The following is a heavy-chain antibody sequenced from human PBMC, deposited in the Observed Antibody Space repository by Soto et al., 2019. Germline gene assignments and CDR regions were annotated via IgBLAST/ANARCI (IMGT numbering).Heavy chain of an antibody. CDR1: GFTFDHYA. Sequence: GGSLRLSCAASGFTFDHYAMHWVRQAPGKGLEWVSSIAWNSASIDYADSVEGRFTISRDNAKNSLYLQMNSLGAEDTALYYCAKDRGAASGPFDYWGRGTLVTVSS. J-gene: IGHJ4*02. CDR3: AKDRGAASGPFDY. D-gene: IGHD6-13*01. CDR2: IAWNSASI. V-gene: IGHV3-9*01.